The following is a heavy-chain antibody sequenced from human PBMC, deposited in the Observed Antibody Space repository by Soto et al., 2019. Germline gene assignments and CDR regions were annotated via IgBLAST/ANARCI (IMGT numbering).Heavy chain of an antibody. CDR1: GGSISSGDYY. V-gene: IGHV4-31*03. CDR3: ARYGGVIVIPGAFDI. J-gene: IGHJ3*02. CDR2: IYYSGST. D-gene: IGHD3-16*02. Sequence: QVQLQESGPGLVKPSQTLSLTCTVSGGSISSGDYYWSWIRQHPGKGLEWIGYIYYSGSTYYNPSLKSRVTISVDTSKNQFSLKLSSVTAADTAVYYCARYGGVIVIPGAFDIWGQGTMVTVSS.